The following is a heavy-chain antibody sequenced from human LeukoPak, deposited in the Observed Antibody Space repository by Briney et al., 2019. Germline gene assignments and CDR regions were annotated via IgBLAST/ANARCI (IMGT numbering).Heavy chain of an antibody. D-gene: IGHD3-10*01. V-gene: IGHV4-59*08. CDR2: VYYIGST. Sequence: KPSETLSPTCSVSGGSINDYYWSWIRQPPGKGLEWIGYVYYIGSTNYNPSLKSRVTISLHTSKNQFSLRLPSVTAADTAVYYCATGRYAYGSEYWGQGTLVTVSS. J-gene: IGHJ4*02. CDR1: GGSINDYY. CDR3: ATGRYAYGSEY.